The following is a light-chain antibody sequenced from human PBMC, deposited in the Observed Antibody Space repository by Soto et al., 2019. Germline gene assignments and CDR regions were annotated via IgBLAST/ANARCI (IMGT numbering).Light chain of an antibody. V-gene: IGKV1-5*01. CDR2: DVS. J-gene: IGKJ1*01. CDR3: QQYTTYPWT. Sequence: DIPMTQSPSTLSASVRDRVTITCRASQSISSWLAWYQQKPGQAPKLLMYDVSRLESGVPSRFSGSGSGTEFTLTISSLEPDDFATYYCQQYTTYPWTFGLGTKVEI. CDR1: QSISSW.